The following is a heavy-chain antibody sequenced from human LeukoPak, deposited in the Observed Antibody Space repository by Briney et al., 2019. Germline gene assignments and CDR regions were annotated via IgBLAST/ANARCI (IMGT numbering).Heavy chain of an antibody. CDR3: ARDRHSSGWPNWFDP. Sequence: SETLSLTCTVSGGSISSYYWSWIRQPPGKGLEWLGYIYYSGSTNYNSSLKSRVTISVDTSKNQFSLKLSSVTAADTAVYYCARDRHSSGWPNWFDPWGQGTLVTVSS. V-gene: IGHV4-59*01. D-gene: IGHD6-19*01. CDR1: GGSISSYY. J-gene: IGHJ5*02. CDR2: IYYSGST.